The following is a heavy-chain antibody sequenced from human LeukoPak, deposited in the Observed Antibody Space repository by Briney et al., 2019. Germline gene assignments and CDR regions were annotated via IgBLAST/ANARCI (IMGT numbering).Heavy chain of an antibody. V-gene: IGHV1-2*02. CDR2: INPNSNGT. CDR1: GDIFNDYY. Sequence: ASVKVSCQASGDIFNDYYIHWVRQAPGQGLEWMGWINPNSNGTNYAQKFQGRVTMTRDMSISTAYMDLRRLKHDDTAIYYCVRDPGRGRRYFDLWGRGTLLTVSS. CDR3: VRDPGRGRRYFDL. J-gene: IGHJ2*01.